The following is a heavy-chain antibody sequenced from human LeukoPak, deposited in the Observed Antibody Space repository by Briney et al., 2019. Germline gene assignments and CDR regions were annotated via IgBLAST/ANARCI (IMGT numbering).Heavy chain of an antibody. CDR3: ANGGTYSSGP. CDR1: GFTFSNSW. D-gene: IGHD3-22*01. J-gene: IGHJ5*02. CDR2: IKPDGSAQ. Sequence: GGSLRLSCAASGFTFSNSWMSWVRQAPGRGLEWVATIKPDGSAQYYVDSVKGRFTISRDNAKNSLFLQINSLRAEDTAVYYCANGGTYSSGPWGQGTLVTVSS. V-gene: IGHV3-7*01.